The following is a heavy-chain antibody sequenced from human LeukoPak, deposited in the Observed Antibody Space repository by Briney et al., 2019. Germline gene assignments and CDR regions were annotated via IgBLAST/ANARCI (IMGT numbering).Heavy chain of an antibody. CDR3: ANGGTYSSGP. CDR1: GFTFSNSW. D-gene: IGHD3-22*01. J-gene: IGHJ5*02. CDR2: IKPDGSAQ. Sequence: GGSLRLSCAASGFTFSNSWMSWVRQAPGRGLEWVATIKPDGSAQYYVDSVKGRFTISRDNAKNSLFLQINSLRAEDTAVYYCANGGTYSSGPWGQGTLVTVSS. V-gene: IGHV3-7*01.